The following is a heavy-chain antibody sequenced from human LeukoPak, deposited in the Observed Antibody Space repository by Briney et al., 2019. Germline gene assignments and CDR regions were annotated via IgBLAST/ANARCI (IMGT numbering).Heavy chain of an antibody. D-gene: IGHD1-26*01. CDR3: ARESTVGPIQTDALDI. V-gene: IGHV3-74*01. J-gene: IGHJ3*02. CDR1: GFTFSTYW. Sequence: GGSLRLSCAASGFTFSTYWMHWVRQAPGKGLVWVSRINSEETVANYADSVRGRFTISRDNAKNTLYLQMNSLGAEDTAVYYCARESTVGPIQTDALDIWGQGTMVTFSS. CDR2: INSEETVA.